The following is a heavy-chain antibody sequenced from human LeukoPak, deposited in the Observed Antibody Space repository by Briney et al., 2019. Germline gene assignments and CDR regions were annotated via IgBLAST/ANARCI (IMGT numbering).Heavy chain of an antibody. V-gene: IGHV3-66*01. CDR2: IFSGDNT. D-gene: IGHD6-19*01. J-gene: IGHJ4*02. Sequence: GGSLRLSCAASGFSVSSNYMSWVRQAPGKGLEWVSVIFSGDNTYYADSVKGRFTISRDNSKNTLYLQMNSLRAEDTAVYYCATQYSSGWLTDYWGQGTLVTVSS. CDR3: ATQYSSGWLTDY. CDR1: GFSVSSNY.